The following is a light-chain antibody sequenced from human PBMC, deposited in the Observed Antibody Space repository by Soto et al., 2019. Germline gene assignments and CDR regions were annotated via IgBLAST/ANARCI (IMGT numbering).Light chain of an antibody. CDR1: QSVTNF. J-gene: IGKJ5*01. CDR3: QQSNIWPPVT. Sequence: EIVLTQSPATLSLSAGERATLSCRGSQSVTNFLAWYQQKPGQAPRLLIYGAFNRATGIPATFSGSGSGTDFTLTISSLEPEDSAIYYCQQSNIWPPVTCGQGTRLEIK. CDR2: GAF. V-gene: IGKV3-11*01.